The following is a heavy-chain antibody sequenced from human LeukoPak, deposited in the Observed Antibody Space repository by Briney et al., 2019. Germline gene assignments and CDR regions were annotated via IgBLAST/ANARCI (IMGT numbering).Heavy chain of an antibody. CDR2: INPNSGGT. CDR1: GYTFTGYY. D-gene: IGHD1-26*01. J-gene: IGHJ4*02. CDR3: ARDRSGSYEVDY. Sequence: ASVKVSCKASGYTFTGYYMHWVRQAPGQGLEWMGWINPNSGGTNYAQKFQGRVTMTRDTSISTAYVELSRLRSDDTAVYYCARDRSGSYEVDYWGQGTLVTVSS. V-gene: IGHV1-2*02.